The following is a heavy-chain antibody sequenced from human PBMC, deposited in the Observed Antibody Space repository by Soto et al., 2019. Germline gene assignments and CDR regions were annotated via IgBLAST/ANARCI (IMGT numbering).Heavy chain of an antibody. Sequence: ASVKVSCKVSRYTLTELSLHWGRQAPGKRVEWMGGFDPEDGETIYAQKFQGRVTMTEDTSTDTAYMELSSLRSEDTAVYYCATDRMGEYCSGGSCYEFDDWGQGTLVTVSS. V-gene: IGHV1-24*01. CDR2: FDPEDGET. CDR3: ATDRMGEYCSGGSCYEFDD. D-gene: IGHD2-15*01. J-gene: IGHJ4*02. CDR1: RYTLTELS.